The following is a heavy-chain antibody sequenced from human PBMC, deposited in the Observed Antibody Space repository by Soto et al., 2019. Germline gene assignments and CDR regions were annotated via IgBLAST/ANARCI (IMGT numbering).Heavy chain of an antibody. Sequence: EVQLLESGGGLVQPGGSLRLSCAASGFTFSSYAMSWVRQAPGKGLEWVSAISGSGGSTYYADSVKGRFTISRDNSKKTRYLQMNSVRAEDTAVYYCAKGAYYDFWSGPYYFDYWGQGTLVTVSA. V-gene: IGHV3-23*01. CDR1: GFTFSSYA. D-gene: IGHD3-3*01. CDR3: AKGAYYDFWSGPYYFDY. J-gene: IGHJ4*02. CDR2: ISGSGGST.